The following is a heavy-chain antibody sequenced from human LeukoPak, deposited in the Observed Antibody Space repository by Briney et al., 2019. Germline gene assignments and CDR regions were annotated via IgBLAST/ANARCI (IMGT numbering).Heavy chain of an antibody. D-gene: IGHD5-18*01. V-gene: IGHV4-30-2*01. J-gene: IGHJ6*02. CDR2: IYHSGST. Sequence: SQTLSLTCAVSGGSISSGGYSWSWIRQPPGKGLEWIGYIYHSGSTNYNPSLKSRVTISVDTSKNQFSLKLSSVTAADTAVYYCARQGTAMDYYYGMDVWGQGTTVTVSS. CDR3: ARQGTAMDYYYGMDV. CDR1: GGSISSGGYS.